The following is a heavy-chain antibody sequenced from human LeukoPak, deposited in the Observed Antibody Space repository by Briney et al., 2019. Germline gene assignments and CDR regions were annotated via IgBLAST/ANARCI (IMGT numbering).Heavy chain of an antibody. CDR1: GFTFNTYA. J-gene: IGHJ4*02. CDR3: VGGTSADY. D-gene: IGHD4-23*01. CDR2: ISPDGRTT. V-gene: IGHV3-74*01. Sequence: PGGSLRLSCAVSGFTFNTYAMHWLRQDPGNGLVWVSRISPDGRTTAYADSVKGRFTVSRDNAKNTLFLQMNSLRPEDTSLYYCVGGTSADYCGQGTLVTVSS.